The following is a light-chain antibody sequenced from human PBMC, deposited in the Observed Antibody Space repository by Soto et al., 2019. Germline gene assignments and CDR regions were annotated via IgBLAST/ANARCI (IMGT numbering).Light chain of an antibody. CDR3: QSSDSSSHVV. CDR1: SGSIASNY. Sequence: NFMLTQPHSVSESPGKTITISCTRTSGSIASNYVQWYQQRPGSSPTTVIYQNNQRPSGVPDRFSGSIDSSSNSASLTISGLKTQDEADYYCQSSDSSSHVVFGGGTQLTVL. CDR2: QNN. J-gene: IGLJ2*01. V-gene: IGLV6-57*01.